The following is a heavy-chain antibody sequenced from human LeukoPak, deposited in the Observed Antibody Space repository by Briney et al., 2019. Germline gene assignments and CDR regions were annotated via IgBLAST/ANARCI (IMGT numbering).Heavy chain of an antibody. CDR2: ICGTGGGT. Sequence: PGGSLRLSCAASGFTFSSIAMTWVRQAPGKGLEWVSVICGTGGGTYYADSVKGRFTISRDNSKNTLYLQMNSLRAEDTAVYYCARGSSASCYSNCDYWGQGTLVTVSS. V-gene: IGHV3-23*01. J-gene: IGHJ4*02. CDR1: GFTFSSIA. D-gene: IGHD2-2*01. CDR3: ARGSSASCYSNCDY.